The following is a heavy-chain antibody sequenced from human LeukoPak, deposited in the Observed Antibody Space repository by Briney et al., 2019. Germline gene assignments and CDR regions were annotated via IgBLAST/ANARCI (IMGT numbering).Heavy chain of an antibody. CDR3: AREVSRWPYYFDY. Sequence: SETLSLTCTVSGGSISSGGYYWSWIRQHPGKGLEWIGYIYYSGSTYYNPSLKSRVTISVDTSKNQFSLKLSSVTAADTAVYYCAREVSRWPYYFDYWGQGTLVTVSS. V-gene: IGHV4-30-4*08. D-gene: IGHD4-23*01. CDR2: IYYSGST. CDR1: GGSISSGGYY. J-gene: IGHJ4*02.